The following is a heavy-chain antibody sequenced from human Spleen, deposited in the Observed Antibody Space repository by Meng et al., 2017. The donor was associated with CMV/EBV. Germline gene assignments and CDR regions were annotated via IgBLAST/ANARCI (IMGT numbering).Heavy chain of an antibody. CDR1: GFTVSSNH. Sequence: SCAASGFTVSSNHMSWVRQAPGKGLEWVSLLYSGDSTYYADSVKGRFTISRDNSKNTLYLQMNRLRAEDTAVYYCARRAVGSYWFFDLWGRGTLVTVSS. CDR2: LYSGDST. CDR3: ARRAVGSYWFFDL. V-gene: IGHV3-53*01. J-gene: IGHJ2*01. D-gene: IGHD1-26*01.